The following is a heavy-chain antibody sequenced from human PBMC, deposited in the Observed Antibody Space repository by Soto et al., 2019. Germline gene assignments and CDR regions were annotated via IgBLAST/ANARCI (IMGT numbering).Heavy chain of an antibody. V-gene: IGHV2-5*02. CDR2: IYWDDDT. D-gene: IGHD2-15*01. CDR3: SHRRSELRPFGP. CDR1: GFSLSTSGVG. J-gene: IGHJ5*02. Sequence: QITLKESGPTLVKPTQTLTLTCTFSGFSLSTSGVGVGWIRQPPGKALEWLALIYWDDDTRYSPSLKSRLTITKDTSKNQVVLTMTNMDPVDTATYYCSHRRSELRPFGPWGQGTLVTVSS.